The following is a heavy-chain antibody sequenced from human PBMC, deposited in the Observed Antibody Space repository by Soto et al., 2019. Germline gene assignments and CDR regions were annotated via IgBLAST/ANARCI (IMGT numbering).Heavy chain of an antibody. J-gene: IGHJ4*02. D-gene: IGHD6-19*01. CDR3: ARTLAFSSGWYVFGY. Sequence: QVQLVQSGAEVKKPGSPLKVSCKASGDSFSTYAINWVRQAPGQGLEWMGGIIPVFGRANYAQKFQGRVTITADESTSTAYMELNSLRSEDTALYSCARTLAFSSGWYVFGYWGQGTLVTVSS. CDR2: IIPVFGRA. V-gene: IGHV1-69*01. CDR1: GDSFSTYA.